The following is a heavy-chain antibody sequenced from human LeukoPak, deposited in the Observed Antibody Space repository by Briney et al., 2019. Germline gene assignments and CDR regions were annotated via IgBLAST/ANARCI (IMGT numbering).Heavy chain of an antibody. V-gene: IGHV4-4*08. CDR3: ARGYYFDY. CDR1: GDSISRYY. CDR2: INSSGGT. J-gene: IGHJ4*02. Sequence: SETLSLTCTVSGDSISRYYWSWIRQPPGKGLEWIGYINSSGGTSYNPSLKSRVTISLDTSKNQFSLKLNSVTTTDTAVYYCARGYYFDYWGQGTLVTVSS.